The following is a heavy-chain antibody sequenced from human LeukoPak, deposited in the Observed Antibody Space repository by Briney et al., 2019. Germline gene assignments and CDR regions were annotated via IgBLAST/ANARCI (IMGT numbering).Heavy chain of an antibody. V-gene: IGHV2-70*11. D-gene: IGHD3-22*01. CDR3: ARTTYYYDSSGYYYVDY. CDR1: GFSLSTSGVG. J-gene: IGHJ4*02. Sequence: SGPTLVKPTQTLTLTCTFSGFSLSTSGVGVGWIRQPPGKALEWLARIDWDDDKYYSTSLKTRLTISKDASKNQVVLTMTNMDPVDTATYYCARTTYYYDSSGYYYVDYWGQGTLVTVSS. CDR2: IDWDDDK.